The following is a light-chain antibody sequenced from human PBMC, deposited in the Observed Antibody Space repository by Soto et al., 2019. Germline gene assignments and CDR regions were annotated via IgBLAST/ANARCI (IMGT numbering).Light chain of an antibody. Sequence: DIQMTQSPSSLSASVGVRVTITCRASHLAWYQQKPGKVPKLLIYAASTLQSGVPSRFSGSGSGTDFTLTISSLQPEDVATYYCQKYNSAPYTFGQGTKLEIK. CDR3: QKYNSAPYT. V-gene: IGKV1-27*01. J-gene: IGKJ2*01. CDR2: AAS. CDR1: H.